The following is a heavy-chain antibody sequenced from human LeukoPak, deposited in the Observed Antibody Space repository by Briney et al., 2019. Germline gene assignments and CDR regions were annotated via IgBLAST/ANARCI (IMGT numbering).Heavy chain of an antibody. CDR2: IYYSGST. V-gene: IGHV4-61*01. CDR1: GGSFSSGSYY. Sequence: PSETLSLTCTVSGGSFSSGSYYWGWVRQPPGRGLEWIGYIYYSGSTNYNPSLKSRVTISVDTSKNQFSLKLSSVTAADTAVYYCASPYSSSWYSPYYYYGMDVWGKGTTVTVSS. J-gene: IGHJ6*04. CDR3: ASPYSSSWYSPYYYYGMDV. D-gene: IGHD6-13*01.